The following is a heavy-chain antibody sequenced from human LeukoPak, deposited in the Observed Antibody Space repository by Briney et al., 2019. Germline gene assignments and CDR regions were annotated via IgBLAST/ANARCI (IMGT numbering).Heavy chain of an antibody. V-gene: IGHV3-30-3*01. CDR1: GFTFSSYA. Sequence: GRSLRLSCAASGFTFSSYAMSWVRQAPGKGQEWVAIISSDGNTKYYADSVKGRFTISRGHSKNTLYLQMNSLRAEDTAVYYCARDSQYAMDVWGQGTTVTVSS. J-gene: IGHJ6*02. CDR3: ARDSQYAMDV. CDR2: ISSDGNTK.